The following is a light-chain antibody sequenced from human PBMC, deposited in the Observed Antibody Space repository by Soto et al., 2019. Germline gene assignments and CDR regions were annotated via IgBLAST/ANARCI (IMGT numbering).Light chain of an antibody. Sequence: DIVMTQSPDSLAVSLGERATINCKSSQSLLNRSNNKNYLAWYQQKPGQPPKLLIYWASTRESGVPDRFSGSGSGTDFTLTISSLQAEDVAVYYCQQYFTTPRTFGQGTKAEIK. CDR2: WAS. J-gene: IGKJ1*01. CDR3: QQYFTTPRT. CDR1: QSLLNRSNNKNY. V-gene: IGKV4-1*01.